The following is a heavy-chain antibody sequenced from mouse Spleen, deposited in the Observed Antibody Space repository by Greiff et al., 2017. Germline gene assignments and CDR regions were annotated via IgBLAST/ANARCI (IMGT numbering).Heavy chain of an antibody. Sequence: VHVKQSGPELVKPGASVKISCKASGYSFTGYYMNWVKQSPEKSLEWIGEINPSTGGTTYNQKFKAKATLTVDKSSSTAYMQLKSLTSEDSAVYYCARGFTYYSNEMDYWGQGTSVTVSS. J-gene: IGHJ4*01. CDR1: GYSFTGYY. CDR3: ARGFTYYSNEMDY. CDR2: INPSTGGT. D-gene: IGHD2-5*01. V-gene: IGHV1-42*01.